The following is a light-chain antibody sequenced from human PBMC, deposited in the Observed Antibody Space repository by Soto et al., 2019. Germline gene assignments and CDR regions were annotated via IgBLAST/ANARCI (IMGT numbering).Light chain of an antibody. CDR3: QKRSDWPLN. Sequence: EIVMTQSPATLSVSPGERATLSCSASQSVSSNLAWYQQKPGQAPRLLIYDASNRATGIPARFSGSGSGTGFTLTISSLEPEDFAVYYCQKRSDWPLNFGGGTKVDIK. J-gene: IGKJ4*01. V-gene: IGKV3-11*01. CDR2: DAS. CDR1: QSVSSN.